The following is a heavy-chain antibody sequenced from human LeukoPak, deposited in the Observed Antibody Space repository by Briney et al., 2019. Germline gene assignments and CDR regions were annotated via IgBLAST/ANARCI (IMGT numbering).Heavy chain of an antibody. D-gene: IGHD3-22*01. CDR3: ARDDSSGYFSPVNYYFDY. V-gene: IGHV3-33*01. CDR2: IWYDGSNK. CDR1: GFTFSSYG. J-gene: IGHJ4*02. Sequence: GGSLRLSCAASGFTFSSYGMHWVRQAPGKGLEWVAVIWYDGSNKYYADSVKGRFTISRDNSKNTLYLQMNSLRAEDTAVYYCARDDSSGYFSPVNYYFDYWGQGTLVTVSS.